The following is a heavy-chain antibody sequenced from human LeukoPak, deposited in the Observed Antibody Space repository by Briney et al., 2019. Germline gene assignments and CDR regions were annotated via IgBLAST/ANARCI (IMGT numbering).Heavy chain of an antibody. D-gene: IGHD2-15*01. CDR1: GFTFSSYA. CDR2: ISYDGSDK. Sequence: GRSLRLSCAASGFTFSSYAMHWVRQAPGKGLQWVAVISYDGSDKYYADSVKGRFTISRDNSKNTLYLQMNSLRADDTAVYYCAKDRVGVLVAADFDYWGQGTLVTVSS. CDR3: AKDRVGVLVAADFDY. J-gene: IGHJ4*02. V-gene: IGHV3-30*04.